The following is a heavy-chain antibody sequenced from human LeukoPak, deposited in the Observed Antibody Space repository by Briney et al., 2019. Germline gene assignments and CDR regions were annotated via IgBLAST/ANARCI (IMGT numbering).Heavy chain of an antibody. CDR2: IRYDGNNK. D-gene: IGHD3-3*01. CDR1: GFTFSDYY. J-gene: IGHJ4*01. V-gene: IGHV3-30*02. CDR3: AKGPFGDFWSNYHFDY. Sequence: GGSLRLSCAASGFTFSDYYMSWIRQAPGKGLEWVAFIRYDGNNKYYADSVKGRFTISRDNSKNTVYLQMNSLRPEDTAVYHCAKGPFGDFWSNYHFDYWGQGTLVTVSS.